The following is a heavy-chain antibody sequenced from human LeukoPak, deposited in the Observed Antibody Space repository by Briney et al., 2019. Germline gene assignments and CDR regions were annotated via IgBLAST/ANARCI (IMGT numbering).Heavy chain of an antibody. CDR2: IYYSGST. Sequence: SETLSLTCTVSGGSISSSSYYWGWIRQPPGKGLEWIGSIYYSGSTYYNPSLKSRVTISVDTSKNRFSLKLSSVTAADTAVYYCARDLGGGYFDYWGQGTLVTVSS. D-gene: IGHD1-26*01. J-gene: IGHJ4*02. V-gene: IGHV4-39*07. CDR3: ARDLGGGYFDY. CDR1: GGSISSSSYY.